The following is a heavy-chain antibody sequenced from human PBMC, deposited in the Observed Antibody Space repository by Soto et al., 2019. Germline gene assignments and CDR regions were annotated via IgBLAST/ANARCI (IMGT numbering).Heavy chain of an antibody. V-gene: IGHV4-59*01. CDR3: ASSLYYGDYDGYMDV. D-gene: IGHD4-17*01. CDR1: GGSISSYY. CDR2: IYYSGST. Sequence: SETLSLTCTVSGGSISSYYWSWIRQPPGKGLEWIGYIYYSGSTNYNPSLKRRVTISVDTSKNQFSLKLSSVTDADTAVYYCASSLYYGDYDGYMDVWGKGTTVTVSS. J-gene: IGHJ6*03.